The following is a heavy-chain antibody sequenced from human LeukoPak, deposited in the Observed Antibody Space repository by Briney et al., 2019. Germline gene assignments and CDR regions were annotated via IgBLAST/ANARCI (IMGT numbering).Heavy chain of an antibody. D-gene: IGHD4/OR15-4a*01. CDR2: INHSGST. V-gene: IGHV4-34*01. Sequence: SETLSLTCAVYGGSFSGYYWSWIRQPPGKGLEWIGEINHSGSTNYNPSLKSRVTISVDTSKNQFSLKLSSVTAADTAVYYCARVLANPIYYYYYGMDVWGQGTTVTVSS. CDR1: GGSFSGYY. J-gene: IGHJ6*02. CDR3: ARVLANPIYYYYYGMDV.